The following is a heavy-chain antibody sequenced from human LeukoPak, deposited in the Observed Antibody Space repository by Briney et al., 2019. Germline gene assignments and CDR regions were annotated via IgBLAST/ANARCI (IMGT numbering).Heavy chain of an antibody. V-gene: IGHV3-48*03. CDR1: GFPFSSYE. CDR3: ARDRYYESSGYYYSDY. CDR2: ISSSGSTM. J-gene: IGHJ4*02. Sequence: GGSLRLSCAASGFPFSSYEMNWVRQAPGKGLEWVSYISSSGSTMYYADSVKGRFTISRDNAKNSLYLQMNSLRAEDTAVYYCARDRYYESSGYYYSDYWGQGSLVTVSS. D-gene: IGHD3-22*01.